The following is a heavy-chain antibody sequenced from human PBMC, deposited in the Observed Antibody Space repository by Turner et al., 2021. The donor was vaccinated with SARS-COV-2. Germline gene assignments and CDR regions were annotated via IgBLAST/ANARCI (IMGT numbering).Heavy chain of an antibody. D-gene: IGHD1-26*01. CDR1: GGTFSSYV. V-gene: IGHV1-69*01. J-gene: IGHJ6*02. Sequence: QVQLVQSGAEVKKPGSSVTVSCKASGGTFSSYVISWVRQAPGQGLEWMGGIIPIFGTANYAQKFQGRVTITADESTSTAYMELSSLRSEDTAVYYCARVYSGSYYGGYYYYGMDVWGQGTTVTVSS. CDR2: IIPIFGTA. CDR3: ARVYSGSYYGGYYYYGMDV.